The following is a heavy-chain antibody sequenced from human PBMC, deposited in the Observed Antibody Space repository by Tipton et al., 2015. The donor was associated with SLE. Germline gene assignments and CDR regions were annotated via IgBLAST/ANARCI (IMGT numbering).Heavy chain of an antibody. Sequence: TLSLTCTVSGDPITNFYWAWIRQPPRKGPECIGYIYHTGSTRLNPSLESRVTMSVDTSKNQFSLKLSSVTAADTAIYYCARDRFGYNFFDPWGQGTLVTVSS. CDR1: GDPITNFY. CDR2: IYHTGST. CDR3: ARDRFGYNFFDP. J-gene: IGHJ5*02. V-gene: IGHV4-59*01. D-gene: IGHD3-16*01.